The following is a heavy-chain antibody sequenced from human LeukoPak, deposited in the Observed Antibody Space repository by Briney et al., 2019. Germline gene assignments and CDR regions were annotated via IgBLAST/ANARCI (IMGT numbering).Heavy chain of an antibody. D-gene: IGHD3-22*01. CDR3: AKDNRPYHDSSGYWVFQH. V-gene: IGHV3-23*01. J-gene: IGHJ1*01. CDR2: ISGSGGST. Sequence: GGSLRLSCAASGFTFSSYAMSWVRQAPGKGLEWVSAISGSGGSTYYADSVKGRFTISRDNSKNTLYLQMNSLRAEDTAVYYCAKDNRPYHDSSGYWVFQHWGQGTLVTVSS. CDR1: GFTFSSYA.